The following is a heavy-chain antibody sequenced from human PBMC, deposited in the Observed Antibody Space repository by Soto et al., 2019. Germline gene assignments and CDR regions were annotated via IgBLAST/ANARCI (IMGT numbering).Heavy chain of an antibody. CDR2: IYYSGDT. J-gene: IGHJ4*02. CDR1: GGSISSRNYY. D-gene: IGHD6-13*01. Sequence: QLQLQESGPGLVKPSETLSLTCTVSGGSISSRNYYWAWVRQPPGKGLEWIGNIYYSGDTYYRPSLRSRLTISVDTSKNQFSLNLSSLTAADTAMYYCASLQVPGNFDYWGKGNLVTVSS. CDR3: ASLQVPGNFDY. V-gene: IGHV4-39*01.